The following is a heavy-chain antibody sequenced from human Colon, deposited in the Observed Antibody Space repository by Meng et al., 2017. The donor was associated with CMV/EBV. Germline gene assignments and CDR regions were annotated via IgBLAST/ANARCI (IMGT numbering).Heavy chain of an antibody. CDR1: GYTFTSHG. CDR2: IKPSTGDT. V-gene: IGHV1-2*06. J-gene: IGHJ4*02. CDR3: TREGFDY. Sequence: QVQLVQSGAEVTKPGASVEVSCKASGYTFTSHGISWVRQAPGQGLEWMGRIKPSTGDTNYAQNFQGRVTVTRDTSISTVYMEVNSLTSDDTAVYYCTREGFDYWGQGALVTVSS.